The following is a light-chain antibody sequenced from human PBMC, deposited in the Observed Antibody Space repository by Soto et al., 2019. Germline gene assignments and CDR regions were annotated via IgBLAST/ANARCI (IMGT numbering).Light chain of an antibody. V-gene: IGLV2-14*01. CDR2: GVS. CDR1: SSDVGGYNY. J-gene: IGLJ2*01. CDR3: SSHTSSSTLVV. Sequence: QSVLTQPASVSGSPGQSITISCTGTSSDVGGYNYVSWYQQHPGKAPKLMIYGVSNRPSGVSNRFSGSKSDNTASLTISGLQAEDEADYYCSSHTSSSTLVVFGGGTKVTVL.